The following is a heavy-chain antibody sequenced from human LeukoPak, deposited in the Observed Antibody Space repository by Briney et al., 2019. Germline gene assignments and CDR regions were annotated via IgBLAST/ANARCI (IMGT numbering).Heavy chain of an antibody. CDR2: INPNSGGT. Sequence: ASVKVSCKASGYTFTGYYMHWVRRAPGQGLEWMGRINPNSGGTNYAQKFQGRVTMTRDTSNSTAYMELSRLRSGDTAVYYCARDLIPLYYDSSGWFDPWGQGTLVTVSS. CDR3: ARDLIPLYYDSSGWFDP. D-gene: IGHD3-22*01. CDR1: GYTFTGYY. V-gene: IGHV1-2*06. J-gene: IGHJ5*02.